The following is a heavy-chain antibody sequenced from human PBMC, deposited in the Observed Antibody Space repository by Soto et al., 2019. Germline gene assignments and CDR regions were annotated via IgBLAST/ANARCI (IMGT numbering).Heavy chain of an antibody. CDR2: IIPISDTT. D-gene: IGHD2-2*01. V-gene: IGHV1-69*01. J-gene: IGHJ6*02. CDR3: ARSQGSSTSLEIYYYCYDGMDV. CDR1: GGTFSSYA. Sequence: QVQLVQSGAEVKKPGSSVKVSCKASGGTFSSYAISWVRQAPGQGLEWMGGIIPISDTTNYAHRFQGRVTITADESTSTAYMELSSLRSEDTAVYYCARSQGSSTSLEIYYYCYDGMDVWGQGTKVTVSS.